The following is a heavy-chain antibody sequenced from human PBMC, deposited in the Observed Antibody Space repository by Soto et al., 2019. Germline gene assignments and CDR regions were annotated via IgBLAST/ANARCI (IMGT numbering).Heavy chain of an antibody. CDR3: ARGDGWFGVQ. V-gene: IGHV4-38-2*01. CDR2: MFHSGST. Sequence: SETLSLTCAVYGGSISGGYYWGWVRQPPAKGLEWIGMMFHSGSTYYNPSLESRVTISVDTSKNHFSLRLSSVTAADTAVYYCARGDGWFGVQWGQGTLVTVSS. J-gene: IGHJ4*02. D-gene: IGHD3-10*01. CDR1: GGSISGGYY.